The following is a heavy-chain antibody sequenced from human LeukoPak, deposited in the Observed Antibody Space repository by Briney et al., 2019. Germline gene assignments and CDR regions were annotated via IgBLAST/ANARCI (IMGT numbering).Heavy chain of an antibody. D-gene: IGHD5-18*01. CDR2: IYHSGST. CDR3: ARLARINDRSPMDTAMVSVPDY. V-gene: IGHV4-30-2*01. Sequence: PSETLSLTCAVSGGSISSGGYSWSWIRQPPGKGLEWIGYIYHSGSTYYNPSLKSRVTISVDRSKNQFSLKLSSVTAADTAVYYCARLARINDRSPMDTAMVSVPDYWGQGTLVTVSS. J-gene: IGHJ4*02. CDR1: GGSISSGGYS.